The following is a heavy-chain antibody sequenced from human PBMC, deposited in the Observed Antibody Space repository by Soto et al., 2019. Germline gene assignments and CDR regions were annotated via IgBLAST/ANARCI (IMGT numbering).Heavy chain of an antibody. CDR3: AKDLMGYDSSGQTNYGMDV. D-gene: IGHD3-22*01. V-gene: IGHV3-30*18. CDR2: ISYDGSNK. J-gene: IGHJ6*02. CDR1: GVTFSSYG. Sequence: HPGGSLRLSCAASGVTFSSYGMHWVRQAPGKGLEWVAVISYDGSNKYYADSVKGRFTISRDNSKNTLYLQMNSLRAEDTAVYYCAKDLMGYDSSGQTNYGMDVWGQGTTVTVSS.